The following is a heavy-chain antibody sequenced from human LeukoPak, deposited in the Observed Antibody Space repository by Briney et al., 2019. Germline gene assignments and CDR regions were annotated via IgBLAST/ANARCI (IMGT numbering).Heavy chain of an antibody. Sequence: GGSLRLSCAASGFTFSTYSMSWVRLAPGKGLEWVSGISGSGANTYYADSVKGRFTISRDNSKNTLYLQMNSLRAEDTAVFYCAKYPAYGGYIDYWGQGTLVTVSS. CDR1: GFTFSTYS. CDR2: ISGSGANT. D-gene: IGHD2-21*01. V-gene: IGHV3-23*01. CDR3: AKYPAYGGYIDY. J-gene: IGHJ4*02.